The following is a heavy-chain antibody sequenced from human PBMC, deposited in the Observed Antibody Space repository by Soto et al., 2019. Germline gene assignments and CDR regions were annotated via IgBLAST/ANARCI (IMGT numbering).Heavy chain of an antibody. J-gene: IGHJ6*02. CDR2: IIPIFGTA. CDR3: ARDIEYQPRPTYYYYGMDV. V-gene: IGHV1-69*13. CDR1: GGTFSSYA. Sequence: PGPPVKVSCKASGGTFSSYAISWVRQAPGQGLEWMGGIIPIFGTANYAQKFQGRVTITADESTSTAYMELSSLRSEDTAVYYCARDIEYQPRPTYYYYGMDVWGQGTTVTVSS. D-gene: IGHD2-2*01.